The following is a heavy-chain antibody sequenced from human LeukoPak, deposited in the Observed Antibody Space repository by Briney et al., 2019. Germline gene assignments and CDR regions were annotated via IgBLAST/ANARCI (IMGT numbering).Heavy chain of an antibody. CDR3: ARERYNYGYGMDV. J-gene: IGHJ6*02. Sequence: GGSLRLSCAASGFTFSSNGMNWVRQAPGKGLEWVSYISSSGSTIYYADSVRGRFTISRDIAKNSLYLQMNSLRAEDTAVYYCARERYNYGYGMDVWGQETTVTVSS. CDR1: GFTFSSNG. V-gene: IGHV3-48*03. CDR2: ISSSGSTI. D-gene: IGHD5-18*01.